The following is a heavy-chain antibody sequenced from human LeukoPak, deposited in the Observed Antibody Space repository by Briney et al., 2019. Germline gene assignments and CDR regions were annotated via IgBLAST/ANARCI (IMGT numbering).Heavy chain of an antibody. J-gene: IGHJ3*02. D-gene: IGHD6-19*01. Sequence: GGSLRLSSADPRDTLSAYIMYSVREAPDEGLEWVAVISYDVSNKYYAESVKSRCTLSIDNDKTTLYLQMNSLRPEDTAVYFCSKDQMAVAAVGACDIWGQGTMVTVSS. V-gene: IGHV3-30*18. CDR3: SKDQMAVAAVGACDI. CDR2: ISYDVSNK. CDR1: RDTLSAYI.